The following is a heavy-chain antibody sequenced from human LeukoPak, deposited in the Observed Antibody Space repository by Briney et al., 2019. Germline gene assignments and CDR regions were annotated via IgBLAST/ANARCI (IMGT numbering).Heavy chain of an antibody. CDR1: GGPISSSSYY. V-gene: IGHV4-39*01. CDR3: AKHYMGSSYNHGLDC. D-gene: IGHD3-10*01. Sequence: SSETLSLTCTVSGGPISSSSYYWGWIRQPPGKGLEWIGNIYYSGTTYYNPSLKSRVTISVDTSKNQFSLKLSSVTAADTALYYCAKHYMGSSYNHGLDCWGQGTLVTVSS. J-gene: IGHJ4*02. CDR2: IYYSGTT.